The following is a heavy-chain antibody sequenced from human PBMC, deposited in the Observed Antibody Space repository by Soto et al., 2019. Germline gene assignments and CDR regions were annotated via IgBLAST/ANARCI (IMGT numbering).Heavy chain of an antibody. V-gene: IGHV4-39*01. D-gene: IGHD6-13*01. Sequence: PSETLSLTCTVSGGSISSSSYYWGWIRQPPGKGLEWIGSIYYSGSTYYNPSLKSRVTISVDTSKNQFSLKLSSVTAADTAVYYCASYSSSWYENYYYYGMDVWGQGNTVTVSS. CDR2: IYYSGST. CDR1: GGSISSSSYY. CDR3: ASYSSSWYENYYYYGMDV. J-gene: IGHJ6*02.